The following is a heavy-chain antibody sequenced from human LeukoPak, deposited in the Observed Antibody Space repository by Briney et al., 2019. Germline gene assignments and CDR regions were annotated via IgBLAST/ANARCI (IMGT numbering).Heavy chain of an antibody. CDR3: ARGRYSGYSYGYLDY. CDR2: INPSGGST. Sequence: ASVKVSCKASGYTFTSYYMHWVRQAPGQGLEWMGIINPSGGSTSYAQKFQGRVTMTRDMSTSTVYMELSSLRSEDTAVYYCARGRYSGYSYGYLDYWGQGTLVTVSS. D-gene: IGHD5-18*01. CDR1: GYTFTSYY. V-gene: IGHV1-46*01. J-gene: IGHJ4*02.